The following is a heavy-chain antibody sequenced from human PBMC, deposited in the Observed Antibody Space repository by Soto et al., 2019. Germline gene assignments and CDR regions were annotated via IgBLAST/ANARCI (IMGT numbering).Heavy chain of an antibody. CDR2: ISGSGGST. V-gene: IGHV3-23*01. D-gene: IGHD3-22*01. CDR1: GFTFSSYA. CDR3: AKGRSPYDSSGPTSLYYFDY. J-gene: IGHJ4*02. Sequence: GGSLRLSCAASGFTFSSYAMSWVRQAPGKGLEWVSAISGSGGSTYYADSVKGRFTISRDNSKNTLYLQMNSLRAEDTAVYYCAKGRSPYDSSGPTSLYYFDYWGQGTLVTVSS.